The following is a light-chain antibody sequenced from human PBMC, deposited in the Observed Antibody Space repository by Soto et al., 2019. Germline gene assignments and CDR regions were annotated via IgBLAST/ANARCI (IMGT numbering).Light chain of an antibody. CDR1: QYINTR. CDR2: QTS. Sequence: RVTLSCMASQYINTRLAWYQHRPGQAPRLLIYQTSTRAPGIPDRFSASGAGTDFTLTISRLEPEDFAVYYCQQYDSSPKTFGQGTKVDI. V-gene: IGKV3-20*01. J-gene: IGKJ1*01. CDR3: QQYDSSPKT.